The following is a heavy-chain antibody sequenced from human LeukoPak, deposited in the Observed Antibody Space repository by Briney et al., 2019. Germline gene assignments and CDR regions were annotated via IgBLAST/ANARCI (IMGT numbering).Heavy chain of an antibody. CDR3: ARDPAYGGKSIFDY. Sequence: GGSLRLSCAASGFTFSSYWMSWVRQAPGKGLEWVANIKQDGSEKYYVDSVKGRFTISRDNAKNSLYLQMNSLRAEDTAVYYCARDPAYGGKSIFDYWGQGTLVTVSS. CDR2: IKQDGSEK. V-gene: IGHV3-7*01. CDR1: GFTFSSYW. D-gene: IGHD4-23*01. J-gene: IGHJ4*02.